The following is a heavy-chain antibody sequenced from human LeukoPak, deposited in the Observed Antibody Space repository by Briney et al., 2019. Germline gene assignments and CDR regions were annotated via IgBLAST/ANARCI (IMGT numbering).Heavy chain of an antibody. J-gene: IGHJ5*02. CDR1: GGSISSGGYY. Sequence: PSQTLSLTCTVSGGSISSGGYYWSWIRQPPGKGLEWIGYIYHSGSTYYNPSLKSRVTISVDRSKNQFSLKLSSVTAADTAVYYCARHLPTRYYWFDPWGQGTLVTVSS. D-gene: IGHD1-26*01. CDR3: ARHLPTRYYWFDP. V-gene: IGHV4-30-2*01. CDR2: IYHSGST.